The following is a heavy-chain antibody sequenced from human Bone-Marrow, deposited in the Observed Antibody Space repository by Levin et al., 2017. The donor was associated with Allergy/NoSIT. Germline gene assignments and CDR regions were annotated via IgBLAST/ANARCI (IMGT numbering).Heavy chain of an antibody. J-gene: IGHJ4*02. CDR1: GFTFNTYT. V-gene: IGHV3-30*01. CDR3: ASDKPCTLGGLVADH. CDR2: ISYDGSNR. D-gene: IGHD2-15*01. Sequence: GGSLRLSCAGAGFTFNTYTLHWVRQAPDKGLEWVGLISYDGSNRKYADSVKGRFTISRDNSHKTLTLQMNSLRPDDTAVYYCASDKPCTLGGLVADHWCQGSRVTVSS.